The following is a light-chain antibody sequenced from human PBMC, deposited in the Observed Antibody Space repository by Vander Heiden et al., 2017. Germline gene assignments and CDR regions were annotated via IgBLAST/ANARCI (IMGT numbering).Light chain of an antibody. J-gene: IGLJ2*01. V-gene: IGLV1-40*01. CDR1: SSNIGAGYD. Sequence: QSVLTQPPSVSGAPGQRVTISCTGGSSNIGAGYDVHWYQQIPGTAPKLLIYCNANRPSGVPDRFSGSKSGTPASLAITRLQAEDEADYYCQSYDSSLSSVVFAGGTKLTVL. CDR2: CNA. CDR3: QSYDSSLSSVV.